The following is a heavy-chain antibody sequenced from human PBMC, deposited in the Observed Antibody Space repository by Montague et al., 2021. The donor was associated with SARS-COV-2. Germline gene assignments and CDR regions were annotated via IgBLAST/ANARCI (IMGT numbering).Heavy chain of an antibody. CDR1: GGSISSYY. CDR3: ARHSRRISSSWSEGYFDY. Sequence: SETLSLTCTVTGGSISSYYWSWIRQPPGKGLEWIGYIYYSGSTNYNPSLKGRVTISVDTSKNQLSLKLSSVTAADTAVYYCARHSRRISSSWSEGYFDYWGQGTRVTVSS. D-gene: IGHD6-13*01. V-gene: IGHV4-59*08. CDR2: IYYSGST. J-gene: IGHJ4*02.